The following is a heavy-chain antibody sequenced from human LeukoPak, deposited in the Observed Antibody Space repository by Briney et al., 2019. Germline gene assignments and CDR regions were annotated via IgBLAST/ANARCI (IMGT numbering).Heavy chain of an antibody. Sequence: SETLSLTCTVSGGSISSSSYYWGWNRQPPGKGLEWIGSIYYSGSTYYNPSLKSRVTISVDTSKNQFSLKLSSVTAADTAVYYCARSNDFFDYWGQGTLVTVSS. CDR3: ARSNDFFDY. CDR1: GGSISSSSYY. J-gene: IGHJ4*02. CDR2: IYYSGST. V-gene: IGHV4-39*01.